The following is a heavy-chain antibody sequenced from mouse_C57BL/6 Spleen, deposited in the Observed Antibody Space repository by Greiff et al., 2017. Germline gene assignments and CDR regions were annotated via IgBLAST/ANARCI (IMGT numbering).Heavy chain of an antibody. J-gene: IGHJ1*03. CDR1: GYTFTSYW. Sequence: VQLQQSGTVLARPGASVKMSCKTSGYTFTSYWMHWVKQRPGQGLEWIGAIYPGNSDTSYNQKFKGKAKLTAVTSASTAYMELSSLTNEDSAVYYCTRKGHYYGSSYVEYWYFDVWGTGTTVTVSS. D-gene: IGHD1-1*01. V-gene: IGHV1-5*01. CDR3: TRKGHYYGSSYVEYWYFDV. CDR2: IYPGNSDT.